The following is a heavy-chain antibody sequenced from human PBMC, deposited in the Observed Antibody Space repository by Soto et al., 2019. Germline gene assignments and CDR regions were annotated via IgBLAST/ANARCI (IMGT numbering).Heavy chain of an antibody. D-gene: IGHD2-21*01. V-gene: IGHV4-31*03. CDR3: ARVVRQHLYYFDY. CDR1: GGSISSGGYY. Sequence: QVQLQESGPGLVKPSQTLSLTCTVSGGSISSGGYYWSWIRQHPGKGLGWIGYIYYSGSTYYNPSLKSRVTISVDTSKNQFSLKLSSVTAADTAVNYCARVVRQHLYYFDYWGQGTLVTVSS. J-gene: IGHJ4*02. CDR2: IYYSGST.